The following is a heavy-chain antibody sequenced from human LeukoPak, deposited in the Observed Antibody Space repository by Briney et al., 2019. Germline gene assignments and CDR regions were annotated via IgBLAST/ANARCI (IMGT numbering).Heavy chain of an antibody. V-gene: IGHV3-7*01. Sequence: GGSLRLSCAASGFTFSSYWMSWVRQAPGKGLERVASIKQDGSEKYYVDSVKGRFTISRDNAKNSLYLQMNSLRAEDTAVYYCARDFGGSSWYGYYYYYMDVWGKGTTVTVSS. CDR2: IKQDGSEK. D-gene: IGHD6-13*01. J-gene: IGHJ6*03. CDR1: GFTFSSYW. CDR3: ARDFGGSSWYGYYYYYMDV.